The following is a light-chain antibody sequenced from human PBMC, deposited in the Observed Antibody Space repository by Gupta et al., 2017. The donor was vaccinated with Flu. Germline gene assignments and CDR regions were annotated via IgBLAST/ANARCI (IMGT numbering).Light chain of an antibody. CDR2: QEY. Sequence: SYELTQPPSVSMSPGQTASITCSGDKLGDKYACWYQQKPGQSPVLVIYQEYKRPSGIPERFSGSSSGNTATLTISGTQAMDEAVYYCQAWDSGTSVVFGGGTKLTVL. CDR3: QAWDSGTSVV. CDR1: KLGDKY. J-gene: IGLJ2*01. V-gene: IGLV3-1*01.